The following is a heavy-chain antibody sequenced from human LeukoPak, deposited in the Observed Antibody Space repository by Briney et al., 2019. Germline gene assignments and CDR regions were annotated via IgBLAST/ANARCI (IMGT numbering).Heavy chain of an antibody. D-gene: IGHD6-19*01. CDR2: INPNSGGT. CDR1: GYTFTGYY. Sequence: ASVKVSCKASGYTFTGYYIHWVRQAPGQGLEWMGRINPNSGGTDYAQKFQGRVTMTRDTSINTAYMELSRLRSDDTAVYYCAREEPGSSGLPGYWGQGTLVTVSS. J-gene: IGHJ4*02. V-gene: IGHV1-2*06. CDR3: AREEPGSSGLPGY.